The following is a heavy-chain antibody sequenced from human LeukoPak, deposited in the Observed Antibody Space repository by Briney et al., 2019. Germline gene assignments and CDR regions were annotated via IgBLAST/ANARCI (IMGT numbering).Heavy chain of an antibody. J-gene: IGHJ3*02. CDR3: ARSYSSSWYSSFDI. CDR1: GGSISSYY. V-gene: IGHV4-59*08. Sequence: PSETLSLTCTVSGGSISSYYWSWIRQPPGKGLEWIGYIYDSGSTNYNPSLKSRVTILIDTPKNQFSLKLSSVTAADTAVYYCARSYSSSWYSSFDIWGHGTMVTVSS. CDR2: IYDSGST. D-gene: IGHD6-13*01.